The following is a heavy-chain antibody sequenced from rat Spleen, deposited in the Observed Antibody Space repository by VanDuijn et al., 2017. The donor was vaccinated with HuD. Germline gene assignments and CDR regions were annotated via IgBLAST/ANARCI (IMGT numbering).Heavy chain of an antibody. CDR1: GFSLSNYG. J-gene: IGHJ2*01. Sequence: QVQLKESGPGLVQPSQTLSLTCTVSGFSLSNYGVIWVRQPPGKGLEWMGVIWGNGNTNYNSPLKSRLSISRDTSKNQVFLKMNSLQTDDTGTYYCTTHPRYWGQGVMVTVSS. CDR2: IWGNGNT. D-gene: IGHD3-1*01. V-gene: IGHV2-13*01. CDR3: TTHPRY.